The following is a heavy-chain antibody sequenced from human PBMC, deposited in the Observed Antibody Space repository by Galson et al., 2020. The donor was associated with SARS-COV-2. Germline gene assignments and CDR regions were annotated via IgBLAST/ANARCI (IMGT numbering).Heavy chain of an antibody. Sequence: SVKVSCKASGGTFSSYAISWVRQAPGQGLEWMGGIIPIFGTANYAQKFQGRVTITADESTSTAYMELSSLRSEDTAVYYCATPGIAAAVAESWGQGTLVTVSS. CDR1: GGTFSSYA. D-gene: IGHD6-13*01. CDR2: IIPIFGTA. V-gene: IGHV1-69*13. J-gene: IGHJ5*02. CDR3: ATPGIAAAVAES.